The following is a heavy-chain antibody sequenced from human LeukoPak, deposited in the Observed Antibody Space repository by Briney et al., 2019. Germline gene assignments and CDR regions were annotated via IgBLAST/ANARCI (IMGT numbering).Heavy chain of an antibody. CDR1: GYTFTGYY. CDR3: ARLAVAGNQRPVDGMDV. J-gene: IGHJ6*02. Sequence: GASVKVSCKASGYTFTGYYMHWVRQAPGQGLEWMGWINPNSGGTNYAQKFQGRVTMARDTSISTAYMELSRLRSDDTAVYYCARLAVAGNQRPVDGMDVWGQGTTVTVSS. D-gene: IGHD6-19*01. V-gene: IGHV1-2*02. CDR2: INPNSGGT.